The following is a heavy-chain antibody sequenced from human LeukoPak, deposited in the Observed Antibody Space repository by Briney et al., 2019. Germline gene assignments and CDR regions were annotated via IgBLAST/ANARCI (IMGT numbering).Heavy chain of an antibody. D-gene: IGHD6-19*01. CDR1: GGSISSYY. V-gene: IGHV4-59*08. Sequence: SETLSLTRTVSGGSISSYYWSWIRQPPGKGLEWIGYIYYSGSTNYNPSLKSRVTISVDTSKNQFSLKLSSVTAADTAVYYCARPSRIAVAGTAHAFDIWGQGTMVTVSS. CDR2: IYYSGST. CDR3: ARPSRIAVAGTAHAFDI. J-gene: IGHJ3*02.